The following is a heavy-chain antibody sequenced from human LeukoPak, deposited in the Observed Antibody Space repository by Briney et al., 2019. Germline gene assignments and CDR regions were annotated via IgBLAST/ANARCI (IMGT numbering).Heavy chain of an antibody. V-gene: IGHV1-8*02. CDR3: ATITMIVVSYAFDI. CDR2: MNPNSGNT. Sequence: ASVKVSCKASGGTFSSYAISWARQATGQGLEWMGWMNPNSGNTGYAQKFQGRVTMTRNTSISTAYMELSSLRSEDTAVYYCATITMIVVSYAFDIWGQGTMVTVSS. CDR1: GGTFSSYA. J-gene: IGHJ3*02. D-gene: IGHD3-22*01.